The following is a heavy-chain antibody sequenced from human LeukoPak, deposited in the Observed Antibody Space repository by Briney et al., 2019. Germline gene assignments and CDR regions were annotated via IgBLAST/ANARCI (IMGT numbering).Heavy chain of an antibody. CDR1: GGSIRSSY. D-gene: IGHD4-17*01. CDR2: IYYSGTS. V-gene: IGHV4-59*01. CDR3: ARESPTRFDY. J-gene: IGHJ4*02. Sequence: SETLSLTCTLCGGSIRSSYWSWIRQPPGKGLEWIGYIYYSGTSNYNPVPKSRVTMSIDPSKTQFSLKLSSVTAADTAVYFCARESPTRFDYWGQGTLVTVSS.